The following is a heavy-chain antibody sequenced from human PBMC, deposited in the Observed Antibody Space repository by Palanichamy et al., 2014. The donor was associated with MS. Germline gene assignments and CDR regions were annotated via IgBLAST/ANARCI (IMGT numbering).Heavy chain of an antibody. J-gene: IGHJ4*02. CDR3: AKRSGTGLRY. CDR1: GFTFSSYG. D-gene: IGHD1-1*01. Sequence: QVQLVESGGGVVQPGRSLRLSCAASGFTFSSYGMHWVRQAPGKGLEWVAVISYDGSNKYYADSVKGRFTISTDNSKNTLYLQMNSLRAEDTAVYYCAKRSGTGLRYWGQGTLVTVSS. V-gene: IGHV3-30*18. CDR2: ISYDGSNK.